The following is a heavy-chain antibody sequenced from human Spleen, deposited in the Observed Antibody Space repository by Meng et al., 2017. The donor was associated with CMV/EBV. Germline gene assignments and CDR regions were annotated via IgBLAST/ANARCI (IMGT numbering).Heavy chain of an antibody. J-gene: IGHJ5*02. CDR2: INPTGGST. D-gene: IGHD6-13*01. V-gene: IGHV1-46*01. CDR1: GYTFTSSY. CDR3: ARDHPPQTSSPPGVNWFDP. Sequence: ASVKVSCKASGYTFTSSYMNWVRQAPGQGLEWMGIINPTGGSTSYAQKFQGRITMTRDTSTSTVYMELSSLRSEDTAVYYCARDHPPQTSSPPGVNWFDPWGQGTLVTVSS.